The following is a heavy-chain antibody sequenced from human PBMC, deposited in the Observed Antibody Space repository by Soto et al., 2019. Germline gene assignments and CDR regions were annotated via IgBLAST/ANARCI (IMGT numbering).Heavy chain of an antibody. V-gene: IGHV4-34*01. D-gene: IGHD5-12*01. Sequence: SETLSLTCAVYGGSFSGYYWSWIRQPPGKGLEWIGEINHSGSTNYNPSLKSRVTISVDTSKNQFSLKLSSVTAADTAVYYCARGPKWLRESDYYYYGMDVRGQGTTVTVSS. J-gene: IGHJ6*02. CDR3: ARGPKWLRESDYYYYGMDV. CDR1: GGSFSGYY. CDR2: INHSGST.